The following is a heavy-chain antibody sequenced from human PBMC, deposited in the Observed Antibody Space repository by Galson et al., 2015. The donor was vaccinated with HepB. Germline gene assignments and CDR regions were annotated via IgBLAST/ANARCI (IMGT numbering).Heavy chain of an antibody. Sequence: SLRLSCAASGFTFSSYWMSWVRQAPGKGLEWVANIKQDGSEKYYVDSVKGRFTISRDNAKNSLYLQMNSLRAEDTAVYYCAREQLYGIYYYYYGMDVWGQGTTVTVSS. CDR3: AREQLYGIYYYYYGMDV. CDR1: GFTFSSYW. CDR2: IKQDGSEK. J-gene: IGHJ6*02. V-gene: IGHV3-7*01. D-gene: IGHD6-13*01.